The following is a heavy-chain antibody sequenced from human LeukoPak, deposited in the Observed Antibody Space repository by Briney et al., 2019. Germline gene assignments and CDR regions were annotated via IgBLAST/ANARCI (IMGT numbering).Heavy chain of an antibody. D-gene: IGHD1-7*01. J-gene: IGHJ5*02. V-gene: IGHV1-2*02. CDR1: GYTFTGYY. CDR3: ARVFNWNFDWFDP. CDR2: INPNSGGT. Sequence: ASVKVSCKASGYTFTGYYMHWVRQAPGQGPEWMGWINPNSGGTNYAQKFQGRVTMTRDTSISTAYMELSRLRSDDTAVYYCARVFNWNFDWFDPWGQGTLVTVSS.